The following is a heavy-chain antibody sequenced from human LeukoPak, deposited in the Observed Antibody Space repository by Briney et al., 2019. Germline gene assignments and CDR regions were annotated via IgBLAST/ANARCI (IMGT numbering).Heavy chain of an antibody. CDR2: VKEDGSEK. D-gene: IGHD5-12*01. J-gene: IGHJ3*02. V-gene: IGHV3-7*04. CDR1: GFTFSTYW. CDR3: ARVRLVTTQYDAFAM. Sequence: GGSLRLSCAASGFTFSTYWMTWVRQAPGKGLEWVANVKEDGSEKYYVDSVKGRSTISRDNTKNSLYLQMDSLRAEDTAVYFCARVRLVTTQYDAFAMWGQGTMVTVSS.